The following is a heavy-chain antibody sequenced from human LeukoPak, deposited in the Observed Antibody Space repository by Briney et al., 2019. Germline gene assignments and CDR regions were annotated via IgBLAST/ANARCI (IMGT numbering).Heavy chain of an antibody. CDR2: IYSGGST. D-gene: IGHD5-18*01. J-gene: IGHJ4*02. CDR1: GGSISSYY. CDR3: ARDSDGYGTLYYFDY. V-gene: IGHV3-53*01. Sequence: PSETLSLTCTVSGGSISSYYMSWVRQAPGKGLEWVSVIYSGGSTYYADSVKGRFTISRDNSKNTLYLQMNSLRAEDTAVYYCARDSDGYGTLYYFDYWGQGTLVTVSS.